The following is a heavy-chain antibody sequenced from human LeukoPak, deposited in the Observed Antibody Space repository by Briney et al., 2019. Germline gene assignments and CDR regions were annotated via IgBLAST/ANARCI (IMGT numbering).Heavy chain of an antibody. V-gene: IGHV1-18*01. D-gene: IGHD3-3*01. CDR3: ARVVSGSGYSIY. J-gene: IGHJ4*02. CDR2: ISGYNGNT. CDR1: GYTFTSYG. Sequence: GASVKVSCKASGYTFTSYGISWVRQAPGQGLEWMGWISGYNGNTNYAQKFQGRVTMTTDTSTSIAYMELRSLRSDDTAVYYCARVVSGSGYSIYWGQGTLVTVSS.